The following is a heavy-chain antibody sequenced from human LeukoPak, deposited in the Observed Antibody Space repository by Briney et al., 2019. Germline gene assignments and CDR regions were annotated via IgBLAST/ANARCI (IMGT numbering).Heavy chain of an antibody. CDR1: GYTLTDHY. V-gene: IGHV1-2*02. CDR3: ARSNIVTRRGDNWFDP. J-gene: IGHJ5*02. CDR2: INPNSGGT. D-gene: IGHD6-6*01. Sequence: ASVKVSCKASGYTLTDHYMHWVRQAPGQGLEWMGWINPNSGGTSYAQKFQGRVTMTRDTSISTAYMELSSLRSDDTAVYYCARSNIVTRRGDNWFDPWGQGTLVTVSS.